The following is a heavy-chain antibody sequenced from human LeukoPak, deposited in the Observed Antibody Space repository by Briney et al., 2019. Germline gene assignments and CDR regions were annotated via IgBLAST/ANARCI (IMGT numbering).Heavy chain of an antibody. J-gene: IGHJ4*02. D-gene: IGHD6-19*01. CDR2: ISYDGSNK. V-gene: IGHV3-30*18. CDR1: GFTFINYG. Sequence: PGGSLRLSCAASGFTFINYGMHWVRQAPGKGLEWVAVISYDGSNKYCADSVKGRFTISRDNSKNTLYLQMNSLRAEDTAVYYCAKDRQQWLVPYYFDYWGQGTLVTVSS. CDR3: AKDRQQWLVPYYFDY.